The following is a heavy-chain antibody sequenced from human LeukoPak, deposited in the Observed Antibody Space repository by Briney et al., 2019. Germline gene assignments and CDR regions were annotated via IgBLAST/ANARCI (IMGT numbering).Heavy chain of an antibody. V-gene: IGHV3-21*01. CDR1: GFTFSSYS. CDR3: ARGVGGYSYGFDY. J-gene: IGHJ4*02. Sequence: GGSLRLSCAASGFTFSSYSMNWVRQAPGKGLEWVSSISSSSSYIYYADSVKGRFTISRDNAKNSLYLQMNSLRAEDTAVYYCARGVGGYSYGFDYWGQGTLVTVSS. D-gene: IGHD5-18*01. CDR2: ISSSSSYI.